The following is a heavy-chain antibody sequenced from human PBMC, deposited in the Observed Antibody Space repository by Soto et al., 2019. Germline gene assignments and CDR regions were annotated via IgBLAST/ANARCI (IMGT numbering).Heavy chain of an antibody. CDR1: GGTFSNYP. CDR2: IIPIFGTT. V-gene: IGHV1-69*05. CDR3: ARGNHRWLQLWYFDL. Sequence: QVQLVQSGAEVKKPGSSVKVSCKASGGTFSNYPISWVRQAPGQGLEWMGGIIPIFGTTNYAQKFQGRVTXTXDXSTXTAYMELSSLRSEDTAVFYCARGNHRWLQLWYFDLWGRGTLVTVSS. J-gene: IGHJ2*01. D-gene: IGHD5-12*01.